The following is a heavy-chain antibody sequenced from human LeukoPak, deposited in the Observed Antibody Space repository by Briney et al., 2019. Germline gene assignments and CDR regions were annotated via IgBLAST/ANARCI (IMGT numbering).Heavy chain of an antibody. Sequence: SETLSLNCSENGRAFSGDYWSWIRQPPGKKMKWIGEINHSGSTNYNPSLKSRVTISVDTSENQFSLKLSSVTAADTAVYYCARGWVATILDYWGQGTPVSVSS. D-gene: IGHD5-12*01. CDR1: GRAFSGDY. CDR2: INHSGST. CDR3: ARGWVATILDY. V-gene: IGHV4-34*01. J-gene: IGHJ4*02.